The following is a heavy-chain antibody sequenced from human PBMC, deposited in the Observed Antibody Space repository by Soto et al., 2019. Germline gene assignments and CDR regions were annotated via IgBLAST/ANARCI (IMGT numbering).Heavy chain of an antibody. CDR1: GFTCSSYT. CDR2: ISSNGGST. Sequence: GGALRLSCSASGFTCSSYTMHWVRQAPGKGLEYVSAISSNGGSTYYADSVKGRFTISRDNSKNTLYLQMSSLRAEGTAVYYCVKGITKVVPAAMNYWGQGTLVTVSS. D-gene: IGHD2-2*01. J-gene: IGHJ4*02. CDR3: VKGITKVVPAAMNY. V-gene: IGHV3-64D*06.